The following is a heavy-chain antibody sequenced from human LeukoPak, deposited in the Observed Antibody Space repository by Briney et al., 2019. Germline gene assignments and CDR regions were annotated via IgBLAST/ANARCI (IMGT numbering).Heavy chain of an antibody. CDR1: GFPFSIYT. Sequence: GGSLRLSCAASGFPFSIYTMNWVRQAPGKGLEGVPSISGSSNDIYYADSVKGRFTISRDNAKNSLYLQMNSLRAEDTAVYYCATDYYCSGGSCYPPDWGQGSLVSVSS. CDR3: ATDYYCSGGSCYPPD. D-gene: IGHD2-15*01. CDR2: ISGSSNDI. V-gene: IGHV3-21*01. J-gene: IGHJ4*02.